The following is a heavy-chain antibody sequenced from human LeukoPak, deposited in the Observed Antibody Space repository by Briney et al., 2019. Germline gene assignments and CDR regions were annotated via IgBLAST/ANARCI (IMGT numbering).Heavy chain of an antibody. D-gene: IGHD5-12*01. J-gene: IGHJ6*02. Sequence: GGSLRLSCAASGFTFDDYAMHWVRQAPGKGLEWVSLISGDGGSTYYADSVRGRFTISRDNSKNSLYLQMNSLRTEDTALYYCAKDLRGYNGYWTASYYYYGMDVWGQGTTVPVSS. V-gene: IGHV3-43*02. CDR3: AKDLRGYNGYWTASYYYYGMDV. CDR2: ISGDGGST. CDR1: GFTFDDYA.